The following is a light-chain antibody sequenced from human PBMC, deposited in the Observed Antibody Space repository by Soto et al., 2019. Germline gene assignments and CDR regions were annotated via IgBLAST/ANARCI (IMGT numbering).Light chain of an antibody. Sequence: EIVLTQSPVTLSLSPGERATLSCRASQSVSSSLIWYQQKPGQAPRLLIYDASNRATGIPARFSGGGSGTDLILTISSLEPEDFAVYYCQQRSTWPRTFGGGTKVEIK. CDR1: QSVSSS. V-gene: IGKV3-11*01. CDR2: DAS. J-gene: IGKJ4*01. CDR3: QQRSTWPRT.